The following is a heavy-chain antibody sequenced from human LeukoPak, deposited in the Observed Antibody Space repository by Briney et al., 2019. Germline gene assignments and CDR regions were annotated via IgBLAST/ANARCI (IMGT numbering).Heavy chain of an antibody. CDR3: ARGPDIVVGGSWFDP. CDR1: GGSFSGYY. J-gene: IGHJ5*02. CDR2: INHSGST. D-gene: IGHD2-2*01. V-gene: IGHV4-34*01. Sequence: SETLSLTCAVYGGSFSGYYWSWIRQPPGKGLEWIGEINHSGSTNYNPSLKSRVTISVDTSKNQFSLKLSSVTAADTAVYYCARGPDIVVGGSWFDPWGQGTLVTVSS.